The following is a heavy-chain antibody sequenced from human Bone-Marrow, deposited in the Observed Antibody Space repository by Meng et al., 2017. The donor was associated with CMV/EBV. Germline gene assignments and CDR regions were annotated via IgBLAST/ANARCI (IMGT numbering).Heavy chain of an antibody. D-gene: IGHD6-19*01. J-gene: IGHJ4*02. CDR1: GGSFSGYY. Sequence: VQQQQWGSGLLQPSGTLALTCAVYGGSFSGYYWSWIRQPPGKGLEWIGEINHSGSTNYNPSLKSRVTISVDTSKNQFSLKLSSVTAADTAVYYCARASGYSSGWYLWWGQGTLVTVSS. CDR2: INHSGST. CDR3: ARASGYSSGWYLW. V-gene: IGHV4-34*01.